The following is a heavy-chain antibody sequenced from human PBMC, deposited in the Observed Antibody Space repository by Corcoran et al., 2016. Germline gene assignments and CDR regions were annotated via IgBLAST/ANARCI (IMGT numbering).Heavy chain of an antibody. CDR2: VNPGSGDT. CDR1: GYTFTSYN. Sequence: QVQLVQSGTEVKKPGASVKVSCKASGYTFTSYNLHWVRQAPGQGLEWMGVVNPGSGDTIYAQKLQGRVTMTRDTSTSKVYMELSSLTSEDTALYYWATDSGMLPAPTKTFDYWGQGTLFTVSS. D-gene: IGHD2-2*01. J-gene: IGHJ4*02. V-gene: IGHV1-46*01. CDR3: ATDSGMLPAPTKTFDY.